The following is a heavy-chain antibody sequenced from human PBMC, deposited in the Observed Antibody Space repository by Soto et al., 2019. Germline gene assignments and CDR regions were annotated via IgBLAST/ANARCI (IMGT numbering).Heavy chain of an antibody. Sequence: GGSLRLSCAASGFTFSSYSMNWVRQAPGKGLEWVSGISSSRSYIYYADSVKGRFTISRDNAKNSLFLQMNSLRAEDTALYYCARDLGAMLRGVELDSWGQGILVTVSS. CDR1: GFTFSSYS. CDR3: ARDLGAMLRGVELDS. V-gene: IGHV3-21*01. CDR2: ISSSRSYI. D-gene: IGHD3-10*01. J-gene: IGHJ4*02.